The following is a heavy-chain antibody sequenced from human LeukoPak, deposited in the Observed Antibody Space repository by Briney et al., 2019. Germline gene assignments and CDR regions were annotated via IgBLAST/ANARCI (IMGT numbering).Heavy chain of an antibody. CDR2: IYYSGST. V-gene: IGHV4-31*03. Sequence: PSETQSLTCTVSGGSISSGGYYWSWIRQHPGKGLEWIGYIYYSGSTYYNPSLKSRVTISVDTSKNQFSLMLSSVTAADTAVYYCARVSNSGYDYYYMDVWGKGTTVTVSS. CDR1: GGSISSGGYY. J-gene: IGHJ6*03. D-gene: IGHD2/OR15-2a*01. CDR3: ARVSNSGYDYYYMDV.